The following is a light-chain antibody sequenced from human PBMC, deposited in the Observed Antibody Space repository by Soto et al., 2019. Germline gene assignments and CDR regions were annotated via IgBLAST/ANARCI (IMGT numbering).Light chain of an antibody. Sequence: EIAMTQSPATLSVSPGERATLSCRASQSVNSNLAWYRQKPGQAPRLLISDASTRATGVPARFSGSGSGTEFPLTISRLQSEDSGVYCCQQYKCWRPLTFGGGTKVEIK. CDR3: QQYKCWRPLT. V-gene: IGKV3-15*01. CDR2: DAS. J-gene: IGKJ4*01. CDR1: QSVNSN.